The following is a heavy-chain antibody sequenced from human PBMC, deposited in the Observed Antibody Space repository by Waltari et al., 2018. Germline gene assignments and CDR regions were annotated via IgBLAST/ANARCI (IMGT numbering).Heavy chain of an antibody. V-gene: IGHV4-39*01. Sequence: QLRLQESGPGLVKPSDTLSLTCTVSGGSISSTNYYWGWFRQPPGKGLEWIGSTYYSGNTYYNPALKSRVTMSADTSKNQFSLKLSSVTAADTAVYYCARHQDWVVVSATWFDPWGQGTLVTVSS. CDR3: ARHQDWVVVSATWFDP. CDR1: GGSISSTNYY. D-gene: IGHD2-21*02. CDR2: TYYSGNT. J-gene: IGHJ5*02.